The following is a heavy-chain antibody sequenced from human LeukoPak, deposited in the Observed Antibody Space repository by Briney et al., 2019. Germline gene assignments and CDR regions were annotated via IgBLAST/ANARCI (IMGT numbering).Heavy chain of an antibody. D-gene: IGHD2-15*01. CDR1: GFTFSSYS. Sequence: GGSLRLSCAASGFTFSSYSMNWVRQAPGKGLEWVSSISSSSYIYYADSVKGRFTISRDNAKNSLYLQMNSLRAEDTAVYYCARDLYCSGGSCPGLFDYWGQGTMVTVSS. V-gene: IGHV3-21*01. J-gene: IGHJ4*03. CDR2: ISSSSYI. CDR3: ARDLYCSGGSCPGLFDY.